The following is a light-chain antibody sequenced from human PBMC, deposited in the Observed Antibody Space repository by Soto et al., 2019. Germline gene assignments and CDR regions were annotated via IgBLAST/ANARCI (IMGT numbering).Light chain of an antibody. CDR1: SSDIGGYNY. CDR2: EVI. Sequence: QSALTQPASVSGSPGQSITISCTGSSSDIGGYNYVSWYQQHPGKAPKLMIYEVINRPSGVSSRFSGSKSGNTASLTISGLQAEDEADYYCCSYTSSDTHLVFGGGTK. J-gene: IGLJ3*02. V-gene: IGLV2-14*01. CDR3: CSYTSSDTHLV.